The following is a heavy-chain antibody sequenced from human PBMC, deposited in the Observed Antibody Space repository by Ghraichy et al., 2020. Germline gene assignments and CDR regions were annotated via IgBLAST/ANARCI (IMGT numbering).Heavy chain of an antibody. CDR1: GGSISSYY. CDR2: IYTSGST. D-gene: IGHD2-2*01. Sequence: SETLSLTCTVSGGSISSYYWSWIRQPAGKGLEWIGRIYTSGSTNYNPSLKSRVTMSVDTSKNQFSLKLSSVPAADTAVYYCAREWVCTSGITYYYYCMDVWGQGTTVTVSS. V-gene: IGHV4-4*07. J-gene: IGHJ6*02. CDR3: AREWVCTSGITYYYYCMDV.